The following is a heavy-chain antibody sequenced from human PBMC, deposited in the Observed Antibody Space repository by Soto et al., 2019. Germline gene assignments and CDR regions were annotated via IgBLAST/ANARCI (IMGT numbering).Heavy chain of an antibody. Sequence: QVQLVQSGAEVKKPGASVKVSCKASGYTFTSYDINWVRQATGQGREWMGWMNPNSGNTGYAQKFQGRVTMTRNTSTSTGYTELSSRRTRDTAVYSSGADRSLRYDPWGQGTLVTVSS. D-gene: IGHD3-10*01. J-gene: IGHJ5*02. CDR2: MNPNSGNT. CDR1: GYTFTSYD. CDR3: GADRSLRYDP. V-gene: IGHV1-8*01.